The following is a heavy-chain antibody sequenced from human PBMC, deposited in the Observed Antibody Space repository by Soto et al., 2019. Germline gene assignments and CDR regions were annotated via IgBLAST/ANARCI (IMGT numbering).Heavy chain of an antibody. D-gene: IGHD3-9*01. CDR2: IYYSGST. CDR3: ARLLMEDYDILTGYHYYFDY. Sequence: SETLSLTCTVSCGSISSYYWSWIRQPPGKGLEWIGYIYYSGSTNYNPSLKSRVTISVDTSKNQFSLKLSSVTAADTAVYYCARLLMEDYDILTGYHYYFDYWGQGTLVTVSS. V-gene: IGHV4-59*08. J-gene: IGHJ4*02. CDR1: CGSISSYY.